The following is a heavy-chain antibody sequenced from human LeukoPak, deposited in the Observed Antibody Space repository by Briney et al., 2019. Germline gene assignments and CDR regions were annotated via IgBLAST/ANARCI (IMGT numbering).Heavy chain of an antibody. V-gene: IGHV4-4*07. CDR2: IYTSGST. D-gene: IGHD6-13*01. Sequence: SETLSLTCTVSGGSISSYYWSWIRQPAGKGLEWIGRIYTSGSTNYNPSLKSRVTISVDTSKNQFSLKLSSVTAADTAVYYCASRGRIAAAGPNDAFDIWGQGTMVTVSS. J-gene: IGHJ3*02. CDR3: ASRGRIAAAGPNDAFDI. CDR1: GGSISSYY.